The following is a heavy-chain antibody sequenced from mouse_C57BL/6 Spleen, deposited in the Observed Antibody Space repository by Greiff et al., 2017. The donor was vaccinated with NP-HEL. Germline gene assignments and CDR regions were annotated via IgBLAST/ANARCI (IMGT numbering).Heavy chain of an antibody. V-gene: IGHV14-4*01. Sequence: EVQLQQSGAELVRPGASVKLSCTASGFNIKDDYMHWVKQRPEQGLEWIGWIDPENGDTEYATKFQGKATITADTSSNTAYLQLSSLTSEDTAFYYCTNPHYCGSSHGGFDYWGQGTTLTVSS. CDR2: IDPENGDT. CDR3: TNPHYCGSSHGGFDY. J-gene: IGHJ2*01. D-gene: IGHD1-1*01. CDR1: GFNIKDDY.